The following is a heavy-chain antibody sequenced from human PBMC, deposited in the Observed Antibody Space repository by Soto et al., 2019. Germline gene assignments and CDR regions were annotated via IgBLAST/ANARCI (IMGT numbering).Heavy chain of an antibody. CDR1: GYTFTSYG. CDR3: ARVPPSVATIIYYYYYYGMDV. V-gene: IGHV1-18*04. CDR2: ISAYNGNT. J-gene: IGHJ6*02. D-gene: IGHD5-12*01. Sequence: ASVKVSCKASGYTFTSYGISWVRQAPGQGLEWMGWISAYNGNTNYAQKLQGRVTMTTDTSTSTAYMELRSLRSDDTAVYYCARVPPSVATIIYYYYYYGMDVWGQGTTVTVSS.